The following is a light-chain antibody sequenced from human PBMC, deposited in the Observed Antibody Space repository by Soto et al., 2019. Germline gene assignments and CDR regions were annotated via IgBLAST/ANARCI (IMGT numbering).Light chain of an antibody. CDR3: QQYHGCPRT. CDR2: EAS. Sequence: DIHVTQSPSTLSASVGDRVTITCRASQTVSGWLAWYQQNPGKAPKLLIYEASNLESGVPSRFSGSGSGTEFTLTVSSLQPDDFATYYCQQYHGCPRTFGQGTKVDIK. V-gene: IGKV1-5*03. J-gene: IGKJ1*01. CDR1: QTVSGW.